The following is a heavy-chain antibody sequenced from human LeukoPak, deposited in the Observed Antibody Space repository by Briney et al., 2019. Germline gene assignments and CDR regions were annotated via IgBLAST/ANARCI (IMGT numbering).Heavy chain of an antibody. V-gene: IGHV3-64*01. Sequence: PGGSLRLSCAASGFTFSSYAMHWVRQAPGKGLEYVSAISSNGGSTYYANSVKGRFTISRDNSKSTLYLQMGSLRAEDMAVYYCARGFDYDYVWGSYPPSYYYYGMDVWGQGTTVTVSS. CDR2: ISSNGGST. J-gene: IGHJ6*02. CDR3: ARGFDYDYVWGSYPPSYYYYGMDV. CDR1: GFTFSSYA. D-gene: IGHD3-16*02.